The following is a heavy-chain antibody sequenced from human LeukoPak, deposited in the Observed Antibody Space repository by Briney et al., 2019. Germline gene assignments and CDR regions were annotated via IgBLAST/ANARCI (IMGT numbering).Heavy chain of an antibody. D-gene: IGHD2-8*02. J-gene: IGHJ4*02. CDR3: ARGIVLTGYASFDY. CDR2: ANHNGGT. V-gene: IGHV4-34*01. Sequence: SETLSLTCAVNGGPFRGYYWTWIRQPPGKGLEWIGEANHNGGTNYSPSLKSRINISVDTSKNQFSLKLNSVTAADTAVYFCARGIVLTGYASFDYWGQGTPVTVSS. CDR1: GGPFRGYY.